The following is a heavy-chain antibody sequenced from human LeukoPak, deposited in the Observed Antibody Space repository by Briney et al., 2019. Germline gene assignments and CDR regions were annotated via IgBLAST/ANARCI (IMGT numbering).Heavy chain of an antibody. V-gene: IGHV3-21*01. D-gene: IGHD4-17*01. CDR3: ARDMTTATTCYLQH. CDR2: ISSSSNYI. Sequence: GGSLRLSCAASGVTFSTYSMNWVRQAPGKGLEWVSSISSSSNYIYYANSVKGRFTDTRDDAKNPLFLQMNGLRADDTAVYYCARDMTTATTCYLQHWGQGTLVTVSS. J-gene: IGHJ1*01. CDR1: GVTFSTYS.